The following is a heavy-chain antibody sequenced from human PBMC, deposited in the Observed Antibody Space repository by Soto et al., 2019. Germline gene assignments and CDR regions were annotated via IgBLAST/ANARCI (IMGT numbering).Heavy chain of an antibody. V-gene: IGHV3-48*02. CDR3: ATPGGAARRLGAYYYYGMDV. CDR1: GFTFSSYS. D-gene: IGHD6-6*01. CDR2: ISSSSSTI. J-gene: IGHJ6*02. Sequence: EVQLVESGGGLVQPGGSLRLSCAASGFTFSSYSMNWVRQAPGKGLEWVSYISSSSSTIYYADSVKGRFTISRDNAKNTXYXXMNSLRDEDTAVYYCATPGGAARRLGAYYYYGMDVWGQGTTVTVSS.